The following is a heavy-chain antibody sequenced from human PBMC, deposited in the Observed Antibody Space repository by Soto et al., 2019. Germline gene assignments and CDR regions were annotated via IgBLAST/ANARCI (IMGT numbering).Heavy chain of an antibody. D-gene: IGHD6-19*01. CDR3: GRDRDCSSGWNNWFDP. CDR2: ISAYNGNT. Sequence: ASVKVSCKASGYTFTSYGISWVRQAPGQGLEWMGWISAYNGNTNYAQKLQGRVTMTTDTSTSTAYMELRSLRSDDTAVYYCGRDRDCSSGWNNWFDPWGQGTLVTVSS. V-gene: IGHV1-18*01. J-gene: IGHJ5*02. CDR1: GYTFTSYG.